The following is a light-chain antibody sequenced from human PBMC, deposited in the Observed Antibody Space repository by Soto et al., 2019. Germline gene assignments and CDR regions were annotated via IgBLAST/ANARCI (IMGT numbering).Light chain of an antibody. V-gene: IGKV1-17*01. Sequence: DIQMTQSPSSLSAALGDGVTITFRASRGVRGDLSWYQAKPGKAPKRLIFAASSLESGVPSRFSGSGSGAEFTLTISSLQPEDFATYYCQQLNSYLSITFGQGTRLEIK. CDR1: RGVRGD. CDR2: AAS. J-gene: IGKJ5*01. CDR3: QQLNSYLSIT.